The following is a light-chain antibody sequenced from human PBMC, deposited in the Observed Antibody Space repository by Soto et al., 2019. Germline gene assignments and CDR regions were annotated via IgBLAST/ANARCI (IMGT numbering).Light chain of an antibody. CDR3: QQLNSYPRT. Sequence: GDRVTITCRASQGISSYLAWYQQKPGKAPNLLIYAASTLQSGVPSRFSGSGSGTEFTLTINSLQPEDFATYYCQQLNSYPRTFGRGTKVEI. J-gene: IGKJ1*01. CDR2: AAS. V-gene: IGKV1-9*01. CDR1: QGISSY.